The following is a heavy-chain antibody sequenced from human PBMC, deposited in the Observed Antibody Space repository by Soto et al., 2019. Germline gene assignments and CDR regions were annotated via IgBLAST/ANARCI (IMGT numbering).Heavy chain of an antibody. Sequence: EVQLVESGGGLVQPGGSLRLSCAASGFTFSSYWMSWVRQAPGKGLEWVANIKQDGSEKYYVDSVKGRFTISRDNAKNSLYLQMNSLRAEDTAVYYCAREKGLRFLEWLFPQPYDYWGQGTLVTVSS. D-gene: IGHD3-3*01. CDR3: AREKGLRFLEWLFPQPYDY. V-gene: IGHV3-7*01. CDR2: IKQDGSEK. CDR1: GFTFSSYW. J-gene: IGHJ4*02.